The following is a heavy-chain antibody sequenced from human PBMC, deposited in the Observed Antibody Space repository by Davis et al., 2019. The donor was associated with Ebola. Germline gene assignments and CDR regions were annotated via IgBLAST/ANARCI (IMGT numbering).Heavy chain of an antibody. J-gene: IGHJ6*02. CDR1: GDSINSHY. D-gene: IGHD5-12*01. Sequence: PSETLSLTCTVSGDSINSHYWSWIRQPPGKGLEWIGYIYYSGSTNYNPSLKSRVTISVDTSKNQFSLNLASVTAADTAVYYCARGQNSGRLAGGVGVWGQGTKVTVSS. V-gene: IGHV4-59*11. CDR2: IYYSGST. CDR3: ARGQNSGRLAGGVGV.